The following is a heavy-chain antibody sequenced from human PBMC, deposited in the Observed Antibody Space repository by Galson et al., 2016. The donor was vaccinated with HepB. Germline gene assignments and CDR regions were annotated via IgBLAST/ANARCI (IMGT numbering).Heavy chain of an antibody. CDR3: ASATYDFWSGGAFDI. CDR2: IVVGSGNT. Sequence: SVKVSCKASGSTFTRSAVQWVRQARGQPLEWIGWIVVGSGNTNYAQKFQKTVTFTRDMSTSTAYMELSSLRSEDTAVYYCASATYDFWSGGAFDIWGHGTLVTVSS. V-gene: IGHV1-58*01. D-gene: IGHD3-3*01. CDR1: GSTFTRSA. J-gene: IGHJ3*02.